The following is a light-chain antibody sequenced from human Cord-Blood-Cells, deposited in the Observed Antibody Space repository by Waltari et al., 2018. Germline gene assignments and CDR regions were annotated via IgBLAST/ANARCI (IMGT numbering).Light chain of an antibody. CDR2: DAS. J-gene: IGKJ4*01. V-gene: IGKV3-11*01. Sequence: DIVLTQPPATLSLSPGERATLSCRASQSVSSYLAWYQQKTGQAPRLLIYDASNRATGIPARFSGSGAGTDFTLTISSLEPEDFAVYDCQQRFFGGGTKVEIK. CDR1: QSVSSY. CDR3: QQRF.